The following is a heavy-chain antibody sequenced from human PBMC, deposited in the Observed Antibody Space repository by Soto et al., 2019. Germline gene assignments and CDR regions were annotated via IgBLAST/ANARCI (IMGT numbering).Heavy chain of an antibody. Sequence: QVQLVQSGADVKKPGASVAVSCKTSGYTFTNYFLHWVLMAPGKGLEWLGLLQPAGGATTYAPNYQDRITVTGDSSASTVFMELRILISEDTAIYYCAREEATAAAPTFSAGKDRSLKNYFDPWGQGTLVTVSS. CDR1: GYTFTNYF. J-gene: IGHJ5*02. D-gene: IGHD6-13*01. CDR3: AREEATAAAPTFSAGKDRSLKNYFDP. CDR2: LQPAGGAT. V-gene: IGHV1-46*01.